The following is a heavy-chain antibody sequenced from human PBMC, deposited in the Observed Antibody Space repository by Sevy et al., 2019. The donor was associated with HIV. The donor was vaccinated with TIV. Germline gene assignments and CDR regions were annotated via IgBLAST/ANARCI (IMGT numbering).Heavy chain of an antibody. CDR2: IIPIFGTA. Sequence: ASVKVSCKASGGTFSSYAISWVRQPPGQGLEWMGGIIPIFGTANYAQKFQGRVTITADKSTSTAYMELSSLRSEDTAVYYCARASELWLKFDYWGQGTLVTVSS. D-gene: IGHD5-18*01. CDR3: ARASELWLKFDY. J-gene: IGHJ4*02. V-gene: IGHV1-69*06. CDR1: GGTFSSYA.